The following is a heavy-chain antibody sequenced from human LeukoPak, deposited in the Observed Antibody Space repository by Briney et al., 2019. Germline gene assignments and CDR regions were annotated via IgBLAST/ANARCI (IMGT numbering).Heavy chain of an antibody. Sequence: SVKVSCTASGGTFSSYAISWVRQAPGQGLEWMGGIIPIFGTANYAQKFQGRVTITADESTSTAYMELSSLRSEDTAVYYCAREDSSGWYYFDYWGQGTLVTVSS. CDR3: AREDSSGWYYFDY. V-gene: IGHV1-69*13. J-gene: IGHJ4*02. CDR2: IIPIFGTA. D-gene: IGHD6-19*01. CDR1: GGTFSSYA.